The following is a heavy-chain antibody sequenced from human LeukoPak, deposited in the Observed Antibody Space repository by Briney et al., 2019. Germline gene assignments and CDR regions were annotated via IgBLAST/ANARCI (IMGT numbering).Heavy chain of an antibody. D-gene: IGHD6-6*01. Sequence: ASVKVSCKASASDYTFTDYDISWVRQAPGQGLEWMGWINNYSGNTNYKQNFQGRVTITADESTSTAYMELSSLRSEDTAVYYCARDLDSSSSRYFDYWGQGTLVTVSS. CDR2: INNYSGNT. J-gene: IGHJ4*02. V-gene: IGHV1-18*01. CDR1: ASDYTFTDYD. CDR3: ARDLDSSSSRYFDY.